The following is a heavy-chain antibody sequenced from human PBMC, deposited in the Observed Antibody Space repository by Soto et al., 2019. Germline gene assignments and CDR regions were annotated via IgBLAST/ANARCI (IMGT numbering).Heavy chain of an antibody. J-gene: IGHJ5*02. D-gene: IGHD4-17*01. CDR1: GCSIISGAYH. CDR3: ARGSGGDNDNWFDH. CDR2: IYYSGST. V-gene: IGHV4-31*03. Sequence: TLSLPCTVSGCSIISGAYHWNWIRQHPGKGVEWIGCIYYSGSTYDNPSLKSRVAISVDTSKNQFSLKVMSMTAADAAVYYCARGSGGDNDNWFDHWGQGVLVTGSS.